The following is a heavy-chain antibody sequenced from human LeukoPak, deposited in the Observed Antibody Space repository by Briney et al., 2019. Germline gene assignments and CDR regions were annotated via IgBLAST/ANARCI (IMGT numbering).Heavy chain of an antibody. CDR2: ISSSSAYI. V-gene: IGHV3-21*01. CDR1: GFTFSTYT. D-gene: IGHD3-10*01. J-gene: IGHJ4*02. Sequence: PGGSLRLSCAASGFTFSTYTMNWVRQAPGKGLEWVSSISSSSAYIFDADSLTGRFTISRDNAKNSLYLQMNSLRAEDTAVYYCARGRNDYDSGSYYQIYPFDYWGQGALVIVSS. CDR3: ARGRNDYDSGSYYQIYPFDY.